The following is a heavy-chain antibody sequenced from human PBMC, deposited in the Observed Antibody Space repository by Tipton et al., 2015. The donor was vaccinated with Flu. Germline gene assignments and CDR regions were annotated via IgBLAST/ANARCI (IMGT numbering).Heavy chain of an antibody. Sequence: TLSLTCAVYGGSLSGYYWSWIRQSPGKGLEWIGYIYFSGSTEYNPSLRSRVTISLDTSKKHFSLNLSSVIAADTAMYYCARGSYGELLYFDYWGQGTLGIVSS. CDR3: ARGSYGELLYFDY. CDR1: GGSLSGYY. V-gene: IGHV4-34*11. CDR2: IYFSGST. D-gene: IGHD1-26*01. J-gene: IGHJ4*02.